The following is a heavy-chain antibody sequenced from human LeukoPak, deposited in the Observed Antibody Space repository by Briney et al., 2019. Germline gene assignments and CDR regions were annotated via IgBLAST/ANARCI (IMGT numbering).Heavy chain of an antibody. D-gene: IGHD5-18*01. Sequence: SETLSLTCTVSGDSISNNNYYWDWIRQPPGKGLEWIGSISYYGYTYYTPSLKSRVTISVDTSRSQFSLKLTSVTAADTAVYYCARLADTAMVIPYYFDYWGQGTLVTVSS. CDR3: ARLADTAMVIPYYFDY. CDR2: ISYYGYT. V-gene: IGHV4-39*07. CDR1: GDSISNNNYY. J-gene: IGHJ4*02.